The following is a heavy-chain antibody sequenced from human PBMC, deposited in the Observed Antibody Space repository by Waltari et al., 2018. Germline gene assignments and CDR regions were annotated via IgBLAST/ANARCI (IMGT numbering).Heavy chain of an antibody. Sequence: QVQLQESGPGLVKPSETLSLTCPVSGGSISSYYWSWIRQPPGKGLEWIGCIYYSGSTNDNPSLERRVTISVDTSKNQFSLRLSSVTAADTAVYYCARPQLRMVTHDAFDIWGQGTMVTVSS. J-gene: IGHJ3*02. CDR2: IYYSGST. V-gene: IGHV4-59*01. D-gene: IGHD4-17*01. CDR1: GGSISSYY. CDR3: ARPQLRMVTHDAFDI.